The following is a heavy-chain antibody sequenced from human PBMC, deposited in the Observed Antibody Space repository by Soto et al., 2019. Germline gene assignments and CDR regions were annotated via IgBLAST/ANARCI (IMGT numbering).Heavy chain of an antibody. CDR2: IYYSGST. CDR1: GGSISSGGYY. V-gene: IGHV4-31*02. J-gene: IGHJ6*02. Sequence: PSETLSLTCTVSGGSISSGGYYWSWIRQHPGKGLEWIGYIYYSGSTYYNPSLKSRVTISVDTSKNQFSLKLSSVTAADTAVYYCARGRASYYYYYGMDVWGQGTTVTVSS. CDR3: ARGRASYYYYYGMDV. D-gene: IGHD2-2*01.